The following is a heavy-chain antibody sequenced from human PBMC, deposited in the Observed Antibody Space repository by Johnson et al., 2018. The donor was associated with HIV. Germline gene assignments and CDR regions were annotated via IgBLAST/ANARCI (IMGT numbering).Heavy chain of an antibody. V-gene: IGHV3-48*01. D-gene: IGHD1-26*01. CDR2: ISSSGSTI. CDR3: ATVGLGVGANPL. J-gene: IGHJ3*01. CDR1: GFTFSSYP. Sequence: VQLVESGGGVVQPGRSLRLSCAASGFTFSSYPMHWVRQGPGKGLEWVSYISSSGSTIYYADSVKGRFTISRDNSKNTLYLQMNSLRAEDTAVYYCATVGLGVGANPLWGQGTMVTVSS.